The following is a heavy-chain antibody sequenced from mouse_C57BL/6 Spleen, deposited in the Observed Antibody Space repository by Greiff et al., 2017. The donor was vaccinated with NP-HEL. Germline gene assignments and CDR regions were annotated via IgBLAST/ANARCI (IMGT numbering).Heavy chain of an antibody. CDR1: GYAFTSYW. Sequence: VQLQQSGAELVKPGASVKISCKASGYAFTSYWMHWVKQRPGQGLEWIGQIYPGDGDTNYNGKFKGKATLTADKSSSTAYMQLSSLTSEDSAVDFCASPYYSYYFDYWGQGTTLTVSS. CDR3: ASPYYSYYFDY. V-gene: IGHV1-80*01. D-gene: IGHD2-12*01. J-gene: IGHJ2*01. CDR2: IYPGDGDT.